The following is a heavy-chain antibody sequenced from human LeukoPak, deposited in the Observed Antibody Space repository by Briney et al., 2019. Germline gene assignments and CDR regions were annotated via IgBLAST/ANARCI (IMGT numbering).Heavy chain of an antibody. CDR2: MNPNSGNT. CDR1: GYTFTSYD. D-gene: IGHD3-22*01. V-gene: IGHV1-8*01. Sequence: ASVKVSCKASGYTFTSYDINWVRRATGQGLEWMGWMNPNSGNTGYAQKFQGRVTMARNTSISTAYMELSSLRSEDTAVYYCARGSLTYYYDSSGYTYYFDYWGQGTLVTVSS. J-gene: IGHJ4*02. CDR3: ARGSLTYYYDSSGYTYYFDY.